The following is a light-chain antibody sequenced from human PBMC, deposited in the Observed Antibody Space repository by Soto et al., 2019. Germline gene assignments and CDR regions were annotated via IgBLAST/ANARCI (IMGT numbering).Light chain of an antibody. CDR2: DAS. V-gene: IGKV3-20*01. J-gene: IGKJ4*01. CDR1: QSVKNNY. CDR3: QQYGSTPLT. Sequence: EIVLKQSPDTLYLSTGERATLSCRASQSVKNNYLAWYQQKPGQPPRFLIYDASSRATGIPDRFSGSGSGTDFTLTISRLEPEDFAVYYCQQYGSTPLTFCGGTKVDIK.